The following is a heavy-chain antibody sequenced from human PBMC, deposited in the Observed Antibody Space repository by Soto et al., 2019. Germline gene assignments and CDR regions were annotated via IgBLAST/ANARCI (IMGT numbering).Heavy chain of an antibody. CDR2: IIPIFGTA. CDR1: GGTFSSYA. J-gene: IGHJ4*02. CDR3: ARAVSSGKYCSGGSCYPRLYYYFDY. Sequence: AVKVACKASGGTFSSYAISWVRQAPGQGLEWMGGIIPIFGTANYAQKFQGRVTITADKSTSTAYMELSSLRSEDTAAYYRARAVSSGKYCSGGSCYPRLYYYFDYWGQGTQVTVSS. V-gene: IGHV1-69*06. D-gene: IGHD2-15*01.